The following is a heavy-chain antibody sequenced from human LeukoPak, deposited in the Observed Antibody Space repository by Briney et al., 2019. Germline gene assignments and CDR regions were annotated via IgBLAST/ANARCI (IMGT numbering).Heavy chain of an antibody. Sequence: ASVKVSCKASGYTFTGYYMHWVRQAPGQGLEWMGWINPNNGGTNYAQKFHGRVTMTTDTSTSTAYMELSSLRSEDTAVYYCARDNSVEDTAWWFDPWGQGTLVTVSS. CDR1: GYTFTGYY. CDR2: INPNNGGT. CDR3: ARDNSVEDTAWWFDP. J-gene: IGHJ5*02. V-gene: IGHV1-2*02. D-gene: IGHD4-23*01.